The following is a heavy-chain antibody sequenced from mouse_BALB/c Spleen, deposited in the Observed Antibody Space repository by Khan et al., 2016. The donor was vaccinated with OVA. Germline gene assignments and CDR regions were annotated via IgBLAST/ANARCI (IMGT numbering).Heavy chain of an antibody. CDR2: ITYSGNT. V-gene: IGHV3-2*02. D-gene: IGHD2-4*01. J-gene: IGHJ3*01. CDR3: ARKDYCEYDRFPY. Sequence: VQLKESGPGLVKPSQSLSLTCTVTGYSITSEYAWNWIRQFPGNKLEWMGYITYSGNTKFNPSLKSRTSITRDTSKNPFFLQLNSVTTEDTATYYCARKDYCEYDRFPYWGQGTLVTVSA. CDR1: GYSITSEYA.